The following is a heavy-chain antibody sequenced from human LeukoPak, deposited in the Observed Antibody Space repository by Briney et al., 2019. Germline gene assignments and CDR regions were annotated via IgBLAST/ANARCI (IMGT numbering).Heavy chain of an antibody. J-gene: IGHJ4*02. CDR3: ARERTYSSAWTPLDYFDY. Sequence: GGSLRLSCAASGFTFSSYSMNWVRQAPGKGLEWVSSISSSSSYIYYADSVKGRFTISRDNAKNSLYLQMNSLRAEDTAVYYRARERTYSSAWTPLDYFDYWGQGTLVTVSS. CDR2: ISSSSSYI. CDR1: GFTFSSYS. V-gene: IGHV3-21*01. D-gene: IGHD6-19*01.